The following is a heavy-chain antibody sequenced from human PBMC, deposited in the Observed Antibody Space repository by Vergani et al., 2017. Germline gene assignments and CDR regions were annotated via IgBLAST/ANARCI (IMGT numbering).Heavy chain of an antibody. CDR3: AKEGIAEHYYFDY. CDR1: GFTFSSYD. V-gene: IGHV3-13*05. J-gene: IGHJ4*02. CDR2: IGTAGDP. Sequence: EVQLVESGGGLVQPGGSLRLSCAASGFTFSSYDMHWVRQATGKGLEWVSAIGTAGDPYYPGSVKGRFTISRENAKNSLYLQMNSLRAGDTAVYYCAKEGIAEHYYFDYWGQGTLVTVSS. D-gene: IGHD6-13*01.